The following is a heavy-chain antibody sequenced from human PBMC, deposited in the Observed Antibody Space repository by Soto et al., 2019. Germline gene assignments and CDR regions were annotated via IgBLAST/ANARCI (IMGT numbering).Heavy chain of an antibody. V-gene: IGHV3-23*01. CDR2: ISGSGGST. CDR3: EKDLVGSNADYYDY. Sequence: EVQLLESGGGLVQPGGSLRLSCAASGFTFSSYAMSWVRQAPGKGMEWVAAISGSGGSTYYADSVKGRFTISRENSKNTRYLQMNSLRAEDAAVYYCEKDLVGSNADYYDYWGQGTLVTVSS. CDR1: GFTFSSYA. J-gene: IGHJ4*02. D-gene: IGHD2-15*01.